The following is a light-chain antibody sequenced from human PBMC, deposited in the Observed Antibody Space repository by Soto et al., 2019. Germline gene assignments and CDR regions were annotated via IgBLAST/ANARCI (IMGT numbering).Light chain of an antibody. CDR3: QQYNSYSTRT. V-gene: IGKV1-5*01. CDR2: DAS. J-gene: IGKJ1*01. Sequence: DIQMTQSPSSLSASVGDRVTITCRASQSISSYLNWYQQKPGKAPKLLIYDASSLESGVPSRFSGSGSGTEFTLTISSLQPDDFATYYCQQYNSYSTRTFGQGT. CDR1: QSISSY.